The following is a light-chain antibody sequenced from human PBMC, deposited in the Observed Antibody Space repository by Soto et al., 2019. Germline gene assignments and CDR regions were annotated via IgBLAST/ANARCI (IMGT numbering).Light chain of an antibody. CDR2: DVS. J-gene: IGLJ3*02. Sequence: QSVLTQPRSVSGSPGESVAISCTGTSSDVGGYNYVSWYQQHPGKAPKLMIYDVSKWPSGVPDRFSGSKSGNTASLTISGLRTEDEADYYCCSYGARFGGGTKLTVL. CDR3: CSYGAR. CDR1: SSDVGGYNY. V-gene: IGLV2-11*01.